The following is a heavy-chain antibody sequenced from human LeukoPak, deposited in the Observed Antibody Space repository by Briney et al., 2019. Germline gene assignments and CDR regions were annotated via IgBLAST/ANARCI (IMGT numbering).Heavy chain of an antibody. Sequence: ASVKVPCKASGYIFTSRGITWVRQAPGQGLEWMGWISAYKENKTYVRNGQGRVTVTRDTSTSTAYMELRSLRSDDTAVYFCARDLPGAAVEGTTRGIDVWGQGTTVTVS. V-gene: IGHV1-18*01. J-gene: IGHJ6*02. D-gene: IGHD6-19*01. CDR1: GYIFTSRG. CDR3: ARDLPGAAVEGTTRGIDV. CDR2: ISAYKENK.